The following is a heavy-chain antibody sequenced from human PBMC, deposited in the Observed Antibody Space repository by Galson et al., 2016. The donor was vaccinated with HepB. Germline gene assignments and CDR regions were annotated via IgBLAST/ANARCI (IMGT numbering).Heavy chain of an antibody. Sequence: SLRLSCAASGVTFSNYNMNWVRQAPGKGLEWVSSVSSSTSYIYYADSVKGRFTISRDSAKNSLYLQVNSLRAEDTAVYYCVYYYGSGSYYKRDYWGQGTLVTVSS. D-gene: IGHD3-10*01. V-gene: IGHV3-21*01. J-gene: IGHJ4*02. CDR2: VSSSTSYI. CDR3: VYYYGSGSYYKRDY. CDR1: GVTFSNYN.